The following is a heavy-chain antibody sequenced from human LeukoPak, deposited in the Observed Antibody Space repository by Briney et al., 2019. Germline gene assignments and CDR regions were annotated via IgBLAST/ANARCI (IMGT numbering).Heavy chain of an antibody. V-gene: IGHV3-30-3*01. CDR1: GFTFRNYV. CDR2: TSSDLNVK. CDR3: AREGYYGSGSPPSLYFDY. J-gene: IGHJ4*02. Sequence: GGSLRLSCAASGFTFRNYVIHWVRQAPGKGLEWVAVTSSDLNVKLYADSVKGRFTISRDNSRSTLYLQMNSPRPEDTAIYYCAREGYYGSGSPPSLYFDYWGQGTLVTVSS. D-gene: IGHD3-10*01.